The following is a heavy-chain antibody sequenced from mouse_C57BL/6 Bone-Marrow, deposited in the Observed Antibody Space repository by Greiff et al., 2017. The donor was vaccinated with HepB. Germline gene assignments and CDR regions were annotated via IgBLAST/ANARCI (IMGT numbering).Heavy chain of an antibody. Sequence: VQLQQPGAELVRPGSSVKLSCKASGYTFTSYWMDWVKQRPGQGLEWIGNIYPSDSETHYNQKFKDKATLTVDKSSSTAYMQLSSLTSEDSAVYYCASSPESSWFAYWGQGTLVTVSA. CDR3: ASSPESSWFAY. CDR2: IYPSDSET. CDR1: GYTFTSYW. J-gene: IGHJ3*01. V-gene: IGHV1-61*01.